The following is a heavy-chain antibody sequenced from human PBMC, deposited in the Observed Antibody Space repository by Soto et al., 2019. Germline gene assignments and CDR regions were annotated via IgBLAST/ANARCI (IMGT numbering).Heavy chain of an antibody. CDR2: INKDGTTT. CDR3: AREYYYGSGPWY. CDR1: GLTFISYW. Sequence: GGSHRHSCASSGLTFISYWMHWVRQAPGKGPVWVSRINKDGTTTAYADSVKGRFTISRDNAKNMLYLQMNSLRVEDTAVYYCAREYYYGSGPWYWGQGTLVTVSS. J-gene: IGHJ4*02. V-gene: IGHV3-74*03. D-gene: IGHD3-10*01.